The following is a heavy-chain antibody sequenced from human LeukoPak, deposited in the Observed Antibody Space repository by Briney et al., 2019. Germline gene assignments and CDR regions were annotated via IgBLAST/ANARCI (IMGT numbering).Heavy chain of an antibody. D-gene: IGHD3-3*01. Sequence: SETLSLTCSVSIGSISSSKWWSWVRQSPVKGLEWIGSFYYSGSSYYNPSLKSRVTISVDTSKNHFSLKLSSVTAADTAVYYCARQNEYRDFWSGYSYYFDYWGQGTLVTVSS. CDR1: IGSISSSKW. V-gene: IGHV4-4*02. J-gene: IGHJ4*02. CDR3: ARQNEYRDFWSGYSYYFDY. CDR2: FYYSGSS.